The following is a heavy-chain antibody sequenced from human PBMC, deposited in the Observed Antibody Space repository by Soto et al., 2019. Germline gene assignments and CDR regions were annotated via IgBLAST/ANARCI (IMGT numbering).Heavy chain of an antibody. CDR3: ALIKDCSRTDCFLASFDP. CDR1: GFSLSTSGMR. V-gene: IGHV2-26*01. J-gene: IGHJ5*02. D-gene: IGHD2-2*01. Sequence: SGPTLVNPTQTLTLTCAFSGFSLSTSGMRVSWIRQPPGKALEWLAHIFSNDDKSYRTSLKSRLTISKDTSRSQVVLTMTNMNPVDSATYYCALIKDCSRTDCFLASFDPWGQGTRVTVSS. CDR2: IFSNDDK.